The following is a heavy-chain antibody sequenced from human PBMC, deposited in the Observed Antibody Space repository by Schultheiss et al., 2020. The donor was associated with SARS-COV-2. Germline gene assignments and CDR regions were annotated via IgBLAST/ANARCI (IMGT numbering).Heavy chain of an antibody. CDR2: ISSSGSTI. Sequence: GGSLRLSCAASGFTFSDYYMSWIRQAPGKGLEWVSYISSSGSTIYYADSVKGRFTISRDNAKNSLYLQMNSLRAEDTAVYYCASLLPRDYYYYYMDVWGKGTTVTVSS. V-gene: IGHV3-11*01. J-gene: IGHJ6*03. CDR1: GFTFSDYY. CDR3: ASLLPRDYYYYYMDV. D-gene: IGHD2-21*01.